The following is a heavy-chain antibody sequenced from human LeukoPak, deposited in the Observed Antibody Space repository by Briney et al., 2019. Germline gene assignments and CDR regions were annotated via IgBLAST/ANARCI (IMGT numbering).Heavy chain of an antibody. CDR1: GFTFRSYG. J-gene: IGHJ4*02. V-gene: IGHV3-30*18. CDR2: ISYDGSNK. CDR3: AKDQYYYDSSGYLFDY. D-gene: IGHD3-22*01. Sequence: GRSLRLSCAASGFTFRSYGMHWVRQAPGKGLEWVAIISYDGSNKYYADSVKGRFTISRDNSKNTLYLQMNSLRTEDTAVYFCAKDQYYYDSSGYLFDYWGQGTLVTVSS.